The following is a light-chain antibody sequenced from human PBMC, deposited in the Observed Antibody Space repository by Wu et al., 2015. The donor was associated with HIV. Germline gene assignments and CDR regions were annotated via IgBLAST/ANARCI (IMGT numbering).Light chain of an antibody. CDR2: DAS. V-gene: IGKV1-9*01. J-gene: IGKJ2*01. Sequence: DIQLTQSPSFLSASVGDRVSVTCRASQGIGNSLVWYQQKPGKAPKLLIYDASTLHSGVPSRFTGSRSETEFTLTITTLQPEDFAIYYCRESFTFGQGTKLEIK. CDR3: RESFT. CDR1: QGIGNS.